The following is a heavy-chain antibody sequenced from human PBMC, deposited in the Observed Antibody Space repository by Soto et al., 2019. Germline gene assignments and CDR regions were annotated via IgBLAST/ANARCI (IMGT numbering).Heavy chain of an antibody. J-gene: IGHJ6*02. CDR3: ARDRGPSEYFYYFSMDV. D-gene: IGHD3-10*01. CDR1: GFTFSSYS. V-gene: IGHV3-21*01. Sequence: KPGGSLRLSCATSGFTFSSYSMNWVRQAPGKGLEWVSSISSNSTYIYYADSVKGRFTISRDNAKNSLFLQMNSLRAEDTAVYYCARDRGPSEYFYYFSMDVWGQGTTVTVSS. CDR2: ISSNSTYI.